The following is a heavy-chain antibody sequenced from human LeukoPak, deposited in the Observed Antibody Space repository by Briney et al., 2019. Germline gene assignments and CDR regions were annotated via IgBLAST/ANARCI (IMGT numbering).Heavy chain of an antibody. D-gene: IGHD2-2*01. CDR2: ISSGSTYI. J-gene: IGHJ4*02. V-gene: IGHV3-21*01. CDR3: ARDTKYAFDN. Sequence: GGSLRLSCAASGFTFKNYGMNWVRQAPGKGLEWVSSISSGSTYIDNADSVKGRFTISGDKAKNSVYLQMNSLRVEDTAVYYCARDTKYAFDNWGQGTLVTVSS. CDR1: GFTFKNYG.